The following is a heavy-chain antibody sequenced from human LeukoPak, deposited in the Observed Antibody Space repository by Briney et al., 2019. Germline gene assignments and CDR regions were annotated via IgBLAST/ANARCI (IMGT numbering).Heavy chain of an antibody. CDR2: ISYDGSNK. CDR1: EFTFNSYG. Sequence: GGSLRLSCAASEFTFNSYGMHWVRQAPGKGLEWVAVISYDGSNKHYTDSVKGRFTISRDNSKNTLYLQMNSLRADDTAVYYCAREPRVGYYYYYMDVWGKGTTVTISS. J-gene: IGHJ6*03. V-gene: IGHV3-30*03. CDR3: AREPRVGYYYYYMDV. D-gene: IGHD3-10*01.